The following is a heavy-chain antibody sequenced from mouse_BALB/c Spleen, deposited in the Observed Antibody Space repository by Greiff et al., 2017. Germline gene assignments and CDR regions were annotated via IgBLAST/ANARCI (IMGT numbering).Heavy chain of an antibody. CDR1: GFTFSSYY. CDR3: ARGTTVVSYWYFDV. V-gene: IGHV5-6-2*01. CDR2: INSNGGST. J-gene: IGHJ1*01. D-gene: IGHD1-1*01. Sequence: EVKLLESGGGLVKLGGSLKLSCAASGFTFSSYYMSWVRQTPEKRLELVAAINSNGGSTYYPDSVKGRFTISRDNARNILYLQMSSLRSEDTAMYYCARGTTVVSYWYFDVWGAGTTVTVSS.